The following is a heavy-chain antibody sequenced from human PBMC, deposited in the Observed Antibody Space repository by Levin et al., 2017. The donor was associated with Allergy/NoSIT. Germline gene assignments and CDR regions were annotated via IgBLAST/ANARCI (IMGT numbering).Heavy chain of an antibody. V-gene: IGHV3-43*01. CDR3: AKDIAAAGTFDFGMDV. CDR1: GFTFDDYS. CDR2: ISWDGGRT. Sequence: GESLKISCAASGFTFDDYSMHWVRQAPGKGLEWVSFISWDGGRTDYADSVKGRFTISRDNSKNSLYLQMNSLRTEDTALYYCAKDIAAAGTFDFGMDVWGQGTTVTVSS. D-gene: IGHD6-13*01. J-gene: IGHJ6*02.